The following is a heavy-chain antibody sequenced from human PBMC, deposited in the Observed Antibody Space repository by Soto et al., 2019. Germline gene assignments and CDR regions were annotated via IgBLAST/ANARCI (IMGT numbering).Heavy chain of an antibody. J-gene: IGHJ4*02. CDR2: IYHSGST. CDR3: ARGVTTVTTFDY. Sequence: SETLSLTCTVSGGSISSYYWSWIRQPPGKGLEWIGYIYHSGSTYYNPSLKSRVTISVDRSKNQFSLKLSSVTAADTAVYYCARGVTTVTTFDYWGQGTLVTVSS. D-gene: IGHD4-17*01. V-gene: IGHV4-59*12. CDR1: GGSISSYY.